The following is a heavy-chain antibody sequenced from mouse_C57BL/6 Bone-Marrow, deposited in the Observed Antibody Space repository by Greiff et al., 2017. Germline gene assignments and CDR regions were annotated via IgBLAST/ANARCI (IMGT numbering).Heavy chain of an antibody. V-gene: IGHV1-72*01. CDR2: IDPNSGGT. D-gene: IGHD2-2*01. CDR1: GYTFTSYW. J-gene: IGHJ2*01. Sequence: QVQLKQPGAELVKPGASVKLSCKASGYTFTSYWMHWVKQRPGRGLEWIGRIDPNSGGTKYNEKFKSKATLTVDKPSSTAYMTLSSLTSEDSAVYDCARGRLRRYYFDYWGQGTTLTVSS. CDR3: ARGRLRRYYFDY.